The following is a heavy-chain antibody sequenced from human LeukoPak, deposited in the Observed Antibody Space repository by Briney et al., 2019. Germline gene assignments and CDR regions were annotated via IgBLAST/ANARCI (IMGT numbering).Heavy chain of an antibody. J-gene: IGHJ3*02. CDR3: AREPIGGGAFDI. V-gene: IGHV3-48*01. Sequence: XMNWVRQAPXXXLXWVSYISSSSSTIYYADSVKGRFTISRDNAKNSLYLQMNSLRAEDTAVYYCAREPIGGGAFDIWGQGTMVTVSS. CDR2: ISSSSSTI. CDR1: X. D-gene: IGHD3-16*02.